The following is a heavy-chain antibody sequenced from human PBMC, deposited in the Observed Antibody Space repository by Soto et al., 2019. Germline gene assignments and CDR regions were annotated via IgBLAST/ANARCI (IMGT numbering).Heavy chain of an antibody. CDR1: GGTFSSYA. CDR2: IIPIFGTA. J-gene: IGHJ6*02. D-gene: IGHD6-6*01. CDR3: ARGSEQFVHSRYSYSGMDV. Sequence: QVQLVQSGAEVKKPGSSVKVSCKASGGTFSSYAISWVRQAPGQGLEWMGGIIPIFGTANYAQKFQGRVTITADESTSTAYMALSSLRSEDTAVYYCARGSEQFVHSRYSYSGMDVWGQGTTVTVSS. V-gene: IGHV1-69*12.